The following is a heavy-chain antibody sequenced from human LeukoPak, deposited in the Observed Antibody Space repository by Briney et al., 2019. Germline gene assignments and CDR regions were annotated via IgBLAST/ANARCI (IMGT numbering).Heavy chain of an antibody. CDR3: ARAAGYSSGPTLYYIDY. V-gene: IGHV4-31*03. J-gene: IGHJ4*02. CDR1: GGSISSGGSY. CDR2: IYYSGSS. D-gene: IGHD5-18*01. Sequence: PSETLSLTCTVSGGSISSGGSYWNWIRQHPGKGLEWIGYIYYSGSSYYSPSLKGRVTISVDTSKNQFSLRLSSVTAADTAVYYCARAAGYSSGPTLYYIDYWGQGTLVTVSS.